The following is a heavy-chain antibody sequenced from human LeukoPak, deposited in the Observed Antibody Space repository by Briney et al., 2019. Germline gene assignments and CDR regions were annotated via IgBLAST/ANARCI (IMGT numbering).Heavy chain of an antibody. D-gene: IGHD1-14*01. J-gene: IGHJ6*03. V-gene: IGHV3-23*01. CDR2: ISGSGGST. Sequence: GTLRLSCAASGFTFSSYGMSWVRQAPGKGLEWVSAISGSGGSTYYADSVKGRFTISRDNSKNTLYLQMNSLRAEDTAVYYCAKTTGMYYYYYMDVWGKGTTVTISS. CDR3: AKTTGMYYYYYMDV. CDR1: GFTFSSYG.